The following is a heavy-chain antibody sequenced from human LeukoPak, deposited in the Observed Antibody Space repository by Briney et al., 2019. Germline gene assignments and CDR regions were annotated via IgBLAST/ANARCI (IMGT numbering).Heavy chain of an antibody. D-gene: IGHD3-3*01. V-gene: IGHV3-21*01. Sequence: GGSLRLSCAASGFTFSSYSMNWVRQAPGKGLEWVSSISSSSYIYYADSVKGRFTISRDNAKNSLYLQMNSLRAEDTAVYYCASGADFWSGPNWFDPWGQGTLVTVSS. CDR2: ISSSSYI. CDR1: GFTFSSYS. J-gene: IGHJ5*02. CDR3: ASGADFWSGPNWFDP.